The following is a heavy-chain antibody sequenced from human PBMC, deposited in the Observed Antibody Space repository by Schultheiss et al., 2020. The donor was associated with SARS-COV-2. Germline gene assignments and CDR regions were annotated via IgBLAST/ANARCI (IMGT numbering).Heavy chain of an antibody. CDR2: ISGSGGST. D-gene: IGHD6-13*01. CDR3: ARSSRSDDTGYSSSWYVDFAEYFQH. V-gene: IGHV3-23*01. CDR1: GFTFSSYA. Sequence: GESLKISCAASGFTFSSYAMSWVRQAPGKGLEWVSTISGSGGSTYYADSVRGRFTISRDNSKNTLYLQMNSLRAEDTAVYYCARSSRSDDTGYSSSWYVDFAEYFQHWGQGTLVTVSS. J-gene: IGHJ1*01.